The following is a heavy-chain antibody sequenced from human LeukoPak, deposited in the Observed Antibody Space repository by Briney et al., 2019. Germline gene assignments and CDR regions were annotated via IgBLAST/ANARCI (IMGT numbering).Heavy chain of an antibody. D-gene: IGHD4-23*01. CDR1: GFTFSSYG. CDR2: ISYDGSNK. Sequence: PGGSLRLSCAASGFTFSSYGMHWVRQAPGKGLEWVAVISYDGSNKYYADSVKGRFSISRDNSKSTLYLQMNSLRAEDTAVYYCAKSDYGAYSRILYFDYWGQGTLVTVSS. J-gene: IGHJ4*02. CDR3: AKSDYGAYSRILYFDY. V-gene: IGHV3-30*18.